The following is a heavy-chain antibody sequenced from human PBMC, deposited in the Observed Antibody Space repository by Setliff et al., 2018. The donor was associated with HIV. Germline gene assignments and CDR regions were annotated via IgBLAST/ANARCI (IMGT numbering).Heavy chain of an antibody. D-gene: IGHD6-13*01. CDR2: ISDSGNT. V-gene: IGHV4-30-4*08. Sequence: SETLSLTCNVSGDSISSGRYFWTWIRQPPGKGLEWIGYISDSGNTYYNPSLKSRLTISADPSMNHFSLKLSSVTAADTAMYYCAREDGSSWSYDRFYYYGLDVWGQGITVTVSS. CDR1: GDSISSGRYF. J-gene: IGHJ6*02. CDR3: AREDGSSWSYDRFYYYGLDV.